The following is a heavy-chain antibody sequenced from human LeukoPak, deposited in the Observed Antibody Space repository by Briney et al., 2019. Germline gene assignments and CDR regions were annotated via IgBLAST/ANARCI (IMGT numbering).Heavy chain of an antibody. J-gene: IGHJ5*02. Sequence: ASVKVSCKASGYTFTMYYIHWVRQAPGQGLEWMGMINPSDGATTYAQRFQGRVTMTEDTSTNTAYMELSRLRSEDTAVYFCAAVSGHYTLLDAWGQGALVTVST. CDR3: AAVSGHYTLLDA. D-gene: IGHD4-11*01. CDR1: GYTFTMYY. V-gene: IGHV1-46*01. CDR2: INPSDGAT.